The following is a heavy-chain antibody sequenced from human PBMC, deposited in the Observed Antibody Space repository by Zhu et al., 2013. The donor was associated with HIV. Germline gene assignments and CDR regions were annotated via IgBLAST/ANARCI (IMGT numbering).Heavy chain of an antibody. CDR3: ARDQYCSGGSCYSSYYYYGMDV. V-gene: IGHV1-18*04. Sequence: QVQLVQSGAEVKKPGASVKVSCKASGYTFTSYGISWVRQAPGQGLEWMGWISAYNGNTNYAQKLQGRVTMTTDTSTSTAYMELRSLRSDDTAVYYCARDQYCSGGSCYSSYYYYGMDVWGQGTTVTVSS. J-gene: IGHJ6*02. CDR1: GYTFTSYG. D-gene: IGHD2-15*01. CDR2: ISAYNGNT.